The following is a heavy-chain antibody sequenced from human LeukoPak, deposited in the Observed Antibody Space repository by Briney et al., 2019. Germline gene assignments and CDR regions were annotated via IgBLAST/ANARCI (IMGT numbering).Heavy chain of an antibody. CDR2: IYYSGST. CDR1: GGSISSGGYY. CDR3: ARVLVPAAFFDY. Sequence: PSETLSLTCTVSGGSISSGGYYWSWLRQHPGTGLEWLGYIYYSGSTYYNPSLKSRVTISVNTSKNQFSLKLSSVTAADTAVYYCARVLVPAAFFDYWGQGTLVTVSS. J-gene: IGHJ4*02. D-gene: IGHD2-2*01. V-gene: IGHV4-31*03.